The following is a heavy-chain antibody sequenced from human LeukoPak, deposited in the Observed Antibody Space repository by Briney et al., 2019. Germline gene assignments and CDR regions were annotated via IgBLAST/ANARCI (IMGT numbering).Heavy chain of an antibody. CDR3: ARVYGRVYDSSGYYLDY. CDR1: GGSISSSSYY. V-gene: IGHV4-39*07. Sequence: KSSETLSLTCTVSGGSISSSSYYWGWIRQPPGKGLEWIGSIYYSGSTYYNPSLKSRVTISVDTSKNQFSLKLSSVTAADTAVYYCARVYGRVYDSSGYYLDYWGQGTLVTVSS. J-gene: IGHJ4*02. D-gene: IGHD3-22*01. CDR2: IYYSGST.